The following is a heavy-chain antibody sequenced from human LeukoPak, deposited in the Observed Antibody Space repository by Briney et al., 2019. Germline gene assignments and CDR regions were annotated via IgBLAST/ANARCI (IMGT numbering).Heavy chain of an antibody. D-gene: IGHD1-26*01. V-gene: IGHV3-15*01. CDR1: GFTFSNAW. Sequence: PGGPLKLSCAASGFTFSNAWRSWVRQAPGKGLEWIGRIKSKAHGGTTDYAAPVKGRFTISRDDSKNTLYLQMNSLKTEDTAVYYCTTSTLFSGSYPDDYWGQGTLVTVSS. CDR2: IKSKAHGGTT. J-gene: IGHJ4*02. CDR3: TTSTLFSGSYPDDY.